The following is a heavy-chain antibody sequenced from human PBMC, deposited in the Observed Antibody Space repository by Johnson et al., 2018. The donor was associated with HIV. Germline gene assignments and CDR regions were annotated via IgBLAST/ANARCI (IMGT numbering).Heavy chain of an antibody. CDR1: GFTVTSHY. Sequence: EVQLVESGGGLVKPGGSLRLSCAVSGFTVTSHYMSWVRQAPGMGLEWVSVIYTGGNTYYANSVKDRFTISRDISKNTLYLQMNSLRAEDTAVYYCASSSPRDAFDIWGQGTMVTVSS. CDR3: ASSSPRDAFDI. V-gene: IGHV3-66*01. CDR2: IYTGGNT. J-gene: IGHJ3*02.